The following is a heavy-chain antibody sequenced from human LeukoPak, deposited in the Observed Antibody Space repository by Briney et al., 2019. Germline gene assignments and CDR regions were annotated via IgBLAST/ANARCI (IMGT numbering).Heavy chain of an antibody. D-gene: IGHD3-10*01. Sequence: ASVKVSCKASGGTFSSYAISWVRQAPGQGLEWMGGIIPIFGTANYAQKFQGRVTITTDESTSTAYMELSSLRSEDTAVYYCARGRGFGELPNYYFDYWGQGTLVTVSS. V-gene: IGHV1-69*05. J-gene: IGHJ4*02. CDR3: ARGRGFGELPNYYFDY. CDR2: IIPIFGTA. CDR1: GGTFSSYA.